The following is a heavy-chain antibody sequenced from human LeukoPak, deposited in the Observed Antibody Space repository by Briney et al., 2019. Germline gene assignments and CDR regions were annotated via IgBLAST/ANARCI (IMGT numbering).Heavy chain of an antibody. J-gene: IGHJ5*02. V-gene: IGHV3-30*02. D-gene: IGHD3-9*01. CDR1: GFTFSSYG. Sequence: GGSLRLSCAASGFTFSSYGMHWVRQAPGKGLEWVAFIRYDGSNKYYADSVKGRFTISGDNSKNTLYLQMNSLRAEDTAVYYCAKDFDSIDWFDPWGQGTLVTVSS. CDR3: AKDFDSIDWFDP. CDR2: IRYDGSNK.